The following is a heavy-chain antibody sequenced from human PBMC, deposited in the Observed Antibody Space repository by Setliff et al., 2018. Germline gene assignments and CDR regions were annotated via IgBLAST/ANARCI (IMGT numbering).Heavy chain of an antibody. D-gene: IGHD3-22*01. CDR3: ARGSYYDSSGYSPDFFDY. CDR1: GGSISSSSHY. J-gene: IGHJ4*02. CDR2: IYTSGST. V-gene: IGHV4-61*05. Sequence: SETLSLTCTVSGGSISSSSHYWGWLRQPPWKGLEWIGYIYTSGSTNYNPSLKSRVTISLDTSKNQFSLKLSSVTAADTAVYYCARGSYYDSSGYSPDFFDYWGQGTLVTVSS.